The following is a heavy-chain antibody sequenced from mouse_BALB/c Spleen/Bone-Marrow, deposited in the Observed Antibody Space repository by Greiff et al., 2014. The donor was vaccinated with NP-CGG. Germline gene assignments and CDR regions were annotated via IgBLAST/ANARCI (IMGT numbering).Heavy chain of an antibody. CDR2: IDPANGDT. J-gene: IGHJ1*01. D-gene: IGHD1-1*01. CDR1: GFNIKDTY. CDR3: TKPSFYYGSSYWYFDV. V-gene: IGHV14-3*02. Sequence: VQLKESGAELAKPGASVKLSCTASGFNIKDTYMHWVKQRPEQGLEWIGRIDPANGDTKYDPKFQGKATITADTSSNTAYLQLSSLTSEDTAVYYCTKPSFYYGSSYWYFDVWGAGTTVTASS.